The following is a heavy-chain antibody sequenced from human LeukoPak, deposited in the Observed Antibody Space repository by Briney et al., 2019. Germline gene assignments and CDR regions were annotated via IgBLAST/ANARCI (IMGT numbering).Heavy chain of an antibody. J-gene: IGHJ3*02. V-gene: IGHV4-59*01. CDR2: IYYSGST. D-gene: IGHD4-17*01. Sequence: SEALSLTCTVSGGSISSYYWSWIRQPPGKGLEWIGYIYYSGSTNYNPSLKSRVTISVDTSKNQFSLKLSSVTAADTAVYYCARYSGDYNDAFDIWGQGTMVTVSS. CDR3: ARYSGDYNDAFDI. CDR1: GGSISSYY.